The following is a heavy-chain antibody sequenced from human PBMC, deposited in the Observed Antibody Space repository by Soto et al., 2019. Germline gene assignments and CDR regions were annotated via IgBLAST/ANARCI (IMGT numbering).Heavy chain of an antibody. J-gene: IGHJ5*02. CDR3: ARDRYSSSWYGGNWFDP. CDR1: GGSISSYY. CDR2: IYYSGST. Sequence: PSETLSLTCTVSGGSISSYYWSWIRQPPGKGLEWIGYIYYSGSTNYNPSLKSRVTISVDTSKNQFSLKLSSVTAADTAVYYCARDRYSSSWYGGNWFDPWGQGALVTVS. V-gene: IGHV4-59*01. D-gene: IGHD6-13*01.